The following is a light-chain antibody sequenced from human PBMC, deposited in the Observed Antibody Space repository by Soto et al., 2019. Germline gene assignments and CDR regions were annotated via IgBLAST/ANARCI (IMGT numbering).Light chain of an antibody. V-gene: IGLV2-14*01. CDR3: SSYTSSSTIYV. Sequence: QSALTQPASVSGSPGQSITISCTGTSSDVGGYNYVSWYQQHPSKAPKLMIYEVSNRPSGVSNRFSGSKSGNTASLTISGLQAEDEADYYCSSYTSSSTIYVFGTGTKLTVL. J-gene: IGLJ1*01. CDR2: EVS. CDR1: SSDVGGYNY.